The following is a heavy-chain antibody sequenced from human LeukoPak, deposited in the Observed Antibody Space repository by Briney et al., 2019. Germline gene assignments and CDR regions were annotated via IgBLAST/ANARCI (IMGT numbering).Heavy chain of an antibody. Sequence: PSETLSLTCTVSGGSISSYYWSWIRQPPGKGLEWIGYIYYSGSTNCNPSLKSRVTISVDTSKNQFSLKLSSVTAADTAVYYCARNKGSVVVAATSDYYYGMDVWGQGTTVTVSS. J-gene: IGHJ6*02. CDR2: IYYSGST. CDR1: GGSISSYY. CDR3: ARNKGSVVVAATSDYYYGMDV. D-gene: IGHD2-15*01. V-gene: IGHV4-59*01.